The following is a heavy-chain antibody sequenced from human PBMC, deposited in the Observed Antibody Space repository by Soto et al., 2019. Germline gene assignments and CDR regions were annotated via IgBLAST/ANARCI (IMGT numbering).Heavy chain of an antibody. D-gene: IGHD2-15*01. V-gene: IGHV1-69*01. Sequence: QVQLVQSGAEVRKPGSSVKVSCKASGGTFSNYTISWVRQAPGQGLEWMGGIIPIFGAVNYAQQFQGRLTISVGESTTTAHMELSSLGSEDTAVYYCARGYCSGGSCYVAKYYGLDVWGQGTTVIVS. CDR1: GGTFSNYT. CDR2: IIPIFGAV. J-gene: IGHJ6*02. CDR3: ARGYCSGGSCYVAKYYGLDV.